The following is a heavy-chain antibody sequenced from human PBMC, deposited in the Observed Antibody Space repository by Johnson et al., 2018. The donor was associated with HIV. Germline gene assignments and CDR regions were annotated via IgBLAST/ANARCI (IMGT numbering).Heavy chain of an antibody. CDR1: GVTFRKFA. V-gene: IGHV3-49*04. Sequence: VQLVESGGGLIQPGRSLRLSCTGSGVTFRKFAMGWVRRAPGKGLEWIGFITSTADGGTTQYAASVRGRFTISRDDSKSIAYLQMNSLKAEDTAVYYCARGVRNSYGYLLGTFDIWGQGTMVTVSS. J-gene: IGHJ3*02. D-gene: IGHD5-18*01. CDR2: ITSTADGGTT. CDR3: ARGVRNSYGYLLGTFDI.